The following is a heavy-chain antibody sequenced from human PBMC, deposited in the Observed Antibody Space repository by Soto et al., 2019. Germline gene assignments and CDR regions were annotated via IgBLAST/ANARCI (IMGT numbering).Heavy chain of an antibody. V-gene: IGHV3-23*01. Sequence: EVQLLESGGGLVQSGVSLRLSCGASGFTFSNYVFSWVRQAPGRGLDWVSSISTSGGRTYYADSVKGRFTASSYNSKHTLFLQMNRLRVDDTAVYYCARGEFGSRIQIAKFDYLGQGALVT. CDR1: GFTFSNYV. CDR3: ARGEFGSRIQIAKFDY. CDR2: ISTSGGRT. J-gene: IGHJ4*02. D-gene: IGHD3-10*01.